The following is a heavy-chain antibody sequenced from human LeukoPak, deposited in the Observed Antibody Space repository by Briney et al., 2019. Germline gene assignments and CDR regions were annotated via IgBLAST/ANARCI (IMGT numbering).Heavy chain of an antibody. V-gene: IGHV3-21*01. D-gene: IGHD3-22*01. Sequence: GGSLRLSCAASGFTFSSYSMNWVRQAPGKGLEWVSSISSSSSYIYYADSAKGRFTISRDNAKNSLYLQMNSLRAEDTAVYYCARAAYYDSSGHPGAFDIWGQGTTVTVSS. CDR2: ISSSSSYI. CDR3: ARAAYYDSSGHPGAFDI. J-gene: IGHJ3*02. CDR1: GFTFSSYS.